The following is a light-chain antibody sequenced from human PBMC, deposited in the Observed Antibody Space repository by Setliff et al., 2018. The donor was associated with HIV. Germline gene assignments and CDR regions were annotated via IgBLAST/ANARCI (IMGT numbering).Light chain of an antibody. CDR2: DVS. J-gene: IGLJ1*01. CDR3: QAYDISTSWV. Sequence: SVLTQPRSVSGSLGQSVTISCTGTSVGNYNYVSWYQQHPGKAPKLVIFDVSKRPSGIPGRFSGSKSGNTATLTISGTQAIDEADYYCQAYDISTSWVFGTGTKVTVL. V-gene: IGLV2-11*01. CDR1: SVGNYNY.